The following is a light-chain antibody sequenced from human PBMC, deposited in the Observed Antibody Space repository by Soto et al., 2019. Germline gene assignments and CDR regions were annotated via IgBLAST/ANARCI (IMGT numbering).Light chain of an antibody. Sequence: QSALTQPASVSGSPGQSVTISCTGSSSDVGTYDLVSWYQQHPGKAPKILIYEGTKRPSGVSNRFSGSKSGNTASLTISGLQAADEAYYYCCSYAGRNTVIFGGGTKLTVL. CDR2: EGT. J-gene: IGLJ2*01. CDR1: SSDVGTYDL. V-gene: IGLV2-23*01. CDR3: CSYAGRNTVI.